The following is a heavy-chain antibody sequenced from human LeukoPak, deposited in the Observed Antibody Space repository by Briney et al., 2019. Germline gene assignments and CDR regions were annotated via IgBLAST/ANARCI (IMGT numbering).Heavy chain of an antibody. V-gene: IGHV1-2*02. CDR3: ARDPGRYFDY. J-gene: IGHJ4*02. CDR1: GYIFTAYY. Sequence: ASVKVSCKASGYIFTAYYMHWVRQSPGQGLEWMGWINPNNGGTNYAQKFQGRVTMTRDTSISTAYMELRRLRSDDTAVYYCARDPGRYFDYWGQGTLVSLSS. CDR2: INPNNGGT.